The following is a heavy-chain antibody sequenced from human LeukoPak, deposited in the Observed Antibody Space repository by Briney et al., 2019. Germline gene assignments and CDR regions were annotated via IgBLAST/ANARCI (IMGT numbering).Heavy chain of an antibody. CDR3: ARVWSGYCSSTSCYVAYNWFDP. CDR2: IYHSGST. J-gene: IGHJ5*02. Sequence: KPSETLSLTCAVSGYSISSGCYWGWIRQPPREGLEWIGNIYHSGSTYYNPSLKSRVPISVDTSKNQFSLKLSSVTAADTAVYYCARVWSGYCSSTSCYVAYNWFDPWGQGTLVTVSS. CDR1: GYSISSGCY. D-gene: IGHD2-2*01. V-gene: IGHV4-38-2*01.